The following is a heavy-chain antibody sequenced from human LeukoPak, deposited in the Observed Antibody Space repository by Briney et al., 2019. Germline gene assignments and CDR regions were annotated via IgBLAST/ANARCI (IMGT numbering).Heavy chain of an antibody. V-gene: IGHV4-34*01. D-gene: IGHD1-26*01. CDR3: ARGGSYYARRAFDI. Sequence: PSETLSLTCTVSGGSISSYYWSWIRQPPGKGLEWIGEINHSGSTNYNPSLKSRVTISVDTSKNQFSLKLSSVTAADTAVYYCARGGSYYARRAFDIWGQGTMVTVSS. CDR2: INHSGST. CDR1: GGSISSYY. J-gene: IGHJ3*02.